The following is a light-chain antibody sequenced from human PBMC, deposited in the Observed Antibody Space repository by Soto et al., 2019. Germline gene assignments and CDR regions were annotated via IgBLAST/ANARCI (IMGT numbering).Light chain of an antibody. CDR3: QQYNGYSRT. CDR1: QSIGDS. J-gene: IGKJ1*01. V-gene: IGKV1-5*01. CDR2: DVS. Sequence: DSQMTQSPSALSPSVGGRVTITCRASQSIGDSLAWYQQKPGKAPYLLISDVSSLERGVPSRFSDSGSGTEFTLTISSMEPDDFATFYCQQYNGYSRTFGQGTKVDIK.